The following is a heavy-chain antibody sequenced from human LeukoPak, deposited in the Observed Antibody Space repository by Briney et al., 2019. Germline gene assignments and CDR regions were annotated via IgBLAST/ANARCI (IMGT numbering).Heavy chain of an antibody. Sequence: GGSLRLSCAASGFTFSSYSMNLVRQAPGKGLEWVAYIQYDGSNEQYADSVKGRFSISRDSSKNILYLQMNSLRAEDTTIYYCAKDRCSNGIGCYYYYMDVWGKGTTVTISS. D-gene: IGHD2-8*01. CDR3: AKDRCSNGIGCYYYYMDV. CDR1: GFTFSSYS. J-gene: IGHJ6*03. V-gene: IGHV3-30*02. CDR2: IQYDGSNE.